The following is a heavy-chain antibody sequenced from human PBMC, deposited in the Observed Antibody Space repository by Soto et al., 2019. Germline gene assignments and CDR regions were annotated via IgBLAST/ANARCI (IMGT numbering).Heavy chain of an antibody. V-gene: IGHV1-69*13. CDR1: GGTFSSYA. J-gene: IGHJ6*02. CDR3: ARAISIRPSRSTDGLYGMDV. D-gene: IGHD3-3*01. Sequence: SVKGSCKASGGTFSSYAISWVRQAPGQGLEWMGGVIPIFGTANYAQKFQCRVTITADESTSTAYMDLSSLRSEDTAVYYCARAISIRPSRSTDGLYGMDVWGQGNTVNVSS. CDR2: VIPIFGTA.